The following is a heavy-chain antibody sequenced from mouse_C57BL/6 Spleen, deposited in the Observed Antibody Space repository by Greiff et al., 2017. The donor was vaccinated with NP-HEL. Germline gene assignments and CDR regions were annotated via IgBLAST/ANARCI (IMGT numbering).Heavy chain of an antibody. CDR3: TTRGRLRPSFAD. CDR1: GFNIKDDY. J-gene: IGHJ3*01. CDR2: IDPENGDT. Sequence: EVQLQQSGAELVRPGASVTLSCTASGFNIKDDYMHWVKQRPEQGLEWIGWIDPENGDTEYASKFQGKATITADTSSNSAYLQLSILTSEDTAVYYCTTRGRLRPSFADWGQGTLVTASS. D-gene: IGHD2-4*01. V-gene: IGHV14-4*01.